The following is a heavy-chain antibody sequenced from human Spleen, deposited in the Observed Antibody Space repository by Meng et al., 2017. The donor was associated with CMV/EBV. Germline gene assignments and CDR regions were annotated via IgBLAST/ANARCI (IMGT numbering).Heavy chain of an antibody. D-gene: IGHD2-2*02. CDR3: ARDNVVVVAAAIPRHYYYYGMDV. CDR1: GGSISSSS. Sequence: ETLSLTCTVSGGSISSSSYYWGWIRQPPGKGLEWVSSISSSSSYIHYADSVKGRFTISRDNAKNSLYLQMNSLRAEDTAVYYCARDNVVVVAAAIPRHYYYYGMDVWGQGTTVTVSS. V-gene: IGHV3-21*01. J-gene: IGHJ6*02. CDR2: ISSSSSYI.